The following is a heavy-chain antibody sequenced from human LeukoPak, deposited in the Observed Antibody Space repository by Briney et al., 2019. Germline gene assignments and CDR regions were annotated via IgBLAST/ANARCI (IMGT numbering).Heavy chain of an antibody. D-gene: IGHD2-2*02. CDR1: GFTFSSYW. Sequence: PGGSLRLFCAASGFTFSSYWMSWVRQAPGKGLEWVANIKQDGSEKYYVDSVKGRFTISRDNAKNSLYLQMNSLRAEDTAVYYCATVSRSDCSSTSCYKRYWGQGTLVTVSS. CDR2: IKQDGSEK. J-gene: IGHJ4*02. CDR3: ATVSRSDCSSTSCYKRY. V-gene: IGHV3-7*01.